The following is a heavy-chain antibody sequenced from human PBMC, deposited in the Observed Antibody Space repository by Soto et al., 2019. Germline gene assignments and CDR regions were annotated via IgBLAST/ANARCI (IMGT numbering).Heavy chain of an antibody. CDR1: GYTFTSYC. Sequence: GASVKVSCKASGYTFTSYCIHWVRQAPGQGLEWMGVINPSGGSTTYAQKFQDRVTMTRDTSTSTVYMELSSLRSEDTAVYYCARENWFDPWGQGTLVTVSS. CDR2: INPSGGST. CDR3: ARENWFDP. V-gene: IGHV1-46*01. J-gene: IGHJ5*02.